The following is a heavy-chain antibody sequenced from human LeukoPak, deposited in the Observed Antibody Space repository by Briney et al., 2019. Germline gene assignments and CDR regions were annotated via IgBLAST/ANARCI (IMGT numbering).Heavy chain of an antibody. J-gene: IGHJ4*02. CDR2: IRGKPNNYET. CDR1: GFTFSDSA. Sequence: GGSLRLSCAASGFTFSDSAIHWVRQASGKGLEWVGRIRGKPNNYETAYAASLKGRFTISRDDSKNTAYLQMNSLKTEDTAVCYCTRYDGSGVAPFEYWGQGTLVTVSS. CDR3: TRYDGSGVAPFEY. D-gene: IGHD3-22*01. V-gene: IGHV3-73*01.